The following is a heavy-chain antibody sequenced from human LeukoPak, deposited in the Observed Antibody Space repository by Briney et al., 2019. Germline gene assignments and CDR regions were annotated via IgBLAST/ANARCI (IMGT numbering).Heavy chain of an antibody. D-gene: IGHD2-2*01. CDR2: MNPNSGNT. Sequence: GASVKVSCKASGYTFTSYDINWVRQAPGQGLEWLGWMNPNSGNTGYAQKFQGRVTMTRNTSLSTAYMELSSLRSEDTAVYYCARVIVVVPAAKIWFDPWGQGTLVTVSS. V-gene: IGHV1-8*01. J-gene: IGHJ5*02. CDR1: GYTFTSYD. CDR3: ARVIVVVPAAKIWFDP.